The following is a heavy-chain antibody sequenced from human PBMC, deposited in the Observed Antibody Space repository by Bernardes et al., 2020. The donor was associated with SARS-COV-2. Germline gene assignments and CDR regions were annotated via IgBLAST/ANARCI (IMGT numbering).Heavy chain of an antibody. V-gene: IGHV3-15*05. D-gene: IGHD6-19*01. J-gene: IGHJ4*02. CDR2: IRSKVHGETT. CDR1: GFTFNDAW. Sequence: GGSLRLSCSASGFTFNDAWMSWVRQAPGKGLEWVGRIRSKVHGETTDYAAPVAGRFTVSRDDSKNTLFLQMNSLKTDDTAFYFCITYAVNGGWHWGQGTLVTGSS. CDR3: ITYAVNGGWH.